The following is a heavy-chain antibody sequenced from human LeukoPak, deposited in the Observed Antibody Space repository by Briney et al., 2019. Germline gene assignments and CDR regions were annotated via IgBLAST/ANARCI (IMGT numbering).Heavy chain of an antibody. Sequence: PSETLSLTCTVSGGSISSYYWSWIRQPAGKGLEWIGRIYTSGSTNYNPSLKSRVTMSVDTSKNQFSLKLSSVTAADTAVYYCARDSVEPPDQRLVSQGGFDYWGQGTLVTVSS. V-gene: IGHV4-4*07. D-gene: IGHD6-13*01. J-gene: IGHJ4*02. CDR2: IYTSGST. CDR1: GGSISSYY. CDR3: ARDSVEPPDQRLVSQGGFDY.